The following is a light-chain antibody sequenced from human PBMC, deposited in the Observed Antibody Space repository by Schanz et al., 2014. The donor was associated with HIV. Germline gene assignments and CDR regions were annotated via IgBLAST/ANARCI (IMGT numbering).Light chain of an antibody. CDR3: SSYTSGSTYV. V-gene: IGLV2-18*02. Sequence: QSVLTQPPSVSGSPGQSVTISCTGTSSDIGTYNRVSWYQQSPGTAPKLLIYEVSERPSGVPDRFSGSKSGNTASLTVSGLQADDEADYYCSSYTSGSTYVFGTGTKLTVL. CDR2: EVS. J-gene: IGLJ1*01. CDR1: SSDIGTYNR.